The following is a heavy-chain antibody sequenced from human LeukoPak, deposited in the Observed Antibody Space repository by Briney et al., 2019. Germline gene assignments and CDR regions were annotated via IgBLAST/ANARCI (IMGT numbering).Heavy chain of an antibody. J-gene: IGHJ3*02. CDR2: ISYDGSNK. D-gene: IGHD3-16*01. Sequence: GGSLRLSCAASGFTFSSYGMHWVRQAPGKGLEWVAVISYDGSNKYYADSVKGRFTISRDNSKNTLYLQMNSLRAEDTAVYYCFVGDALHAFDIWGQGTMVTVSS. V-gene: IGHV3-30*03. CDR1: GFTFSSYG. CDR3: FVGDALHAFDI.